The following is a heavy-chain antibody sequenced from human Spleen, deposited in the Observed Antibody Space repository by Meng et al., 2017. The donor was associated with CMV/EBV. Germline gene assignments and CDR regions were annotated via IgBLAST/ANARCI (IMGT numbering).Heavy chain of an antibody. Sequence: GESLKISCAASGFTFSTYALHWVRQAPGKGLEWVTVISNDGTKKYYADSVKGRFTISRDNSKNTLYLQMNSLRAEDTAVYYCARGARRDGYNYYYYGMDVWGQGTTVTVSS. CDR2: ISNDGTKK. CDR3: ARGARRDGYNYYYYGMDV. J-gene: IGHJ6*02. CDR1: GFTFSTYA. V-gene: IGHV3-30-3*01. D-gene: IGHD5-24*01.